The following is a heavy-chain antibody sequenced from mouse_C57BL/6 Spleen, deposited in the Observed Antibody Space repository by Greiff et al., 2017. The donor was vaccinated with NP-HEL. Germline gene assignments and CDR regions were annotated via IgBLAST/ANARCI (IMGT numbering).Heavy chain of an antibody. V-gene: IGHV1-64*01. CDR3: ARSGYYGSSPYWYFDV. J-gene: IGHJ1*03. CDR2: IHPNSGST. Sequence: QVQLQQPGAELVKPGASVKLSCKASGYTFTSYWMHWVKQRPGQGLEWIGMIHPNSGSTNYNEKFKSKATLTVDKSSSTAYMQLSSLTSEDSAVYYCARSGYYGSSPYWYFDVWGTGTTVTVSS. D-gene: IGHD1-1*01. CDR1: GYTFTSYW.